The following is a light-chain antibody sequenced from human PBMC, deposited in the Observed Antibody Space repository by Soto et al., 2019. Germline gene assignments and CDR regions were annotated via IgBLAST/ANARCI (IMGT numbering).Light chain of an antibody. CDR3: SSYTTSSTLGV. CDR2: DVS. J-gene: IGLJ1*01. CDR1: SSDVAIYNY. V-gene: IGLV2-14*01. Sequence: QSVLTQPASVSGSPGQSITISCTGTSSDVAIYNYVSWYQQHPGKAPKLMIYDVSYRPSGVSNRFSGSKSGNTASLTISGLQAEDEADYYGSSYTTSSTLGVFGTGTKVTVL.